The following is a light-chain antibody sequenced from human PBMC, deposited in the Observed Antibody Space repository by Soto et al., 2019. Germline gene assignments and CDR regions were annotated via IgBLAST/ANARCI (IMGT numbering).Light chain of an antibody. Sequence: QSVLTQSSSASASLGSSVKLTCTLSSGYSSYIIAWHQQQPGKAPRYLMKLEGSGNYNKGSGVPDRFSGSSSGADRYLTISNLQSEDEADYYCETWDRNSWVFGGGTQLTVL. V-gene: IGLV4-60*03. J-gene: IGLJ3*02. CDR1: SGYSSYI. CDR3: ETWDRNSWV. CDR2: LEGSGNY.